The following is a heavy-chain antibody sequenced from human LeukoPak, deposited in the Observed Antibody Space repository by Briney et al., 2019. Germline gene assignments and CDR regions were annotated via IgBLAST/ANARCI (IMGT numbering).Heavy chain of an antibody. CDR1: GLTFDDYA. J-gene: IGHJ3*02. Sequence: PGGSLRLSCAASGLTFDDYAMHWVRQAPGKGLEWVSGISWNSGSIGYADSVKGRFTISRDNAKNSLYLQMNSLRAEDTALYYCAKETDAFDIWGQGTMVTVSS. V-gene: IGHV3-9*01. CDR2: ISWNSGSI. CDR3: AKETDAFDI.